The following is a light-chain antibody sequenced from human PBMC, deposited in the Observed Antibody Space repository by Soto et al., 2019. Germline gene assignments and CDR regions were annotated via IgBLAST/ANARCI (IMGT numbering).Light chain of an antibody. CDR3: QQRSNWLFT. V-gene: IGKV3-11*01. Sequence: ESELRQSPATMSLSPGERATLSCRASQSVSSYLAWYQQKPGQAPRLLISDASNRATGIPARFSGSGSGTDFTLTISSLEPEDFAVYYCQQRSNWLFTFGPGTKVDIK. CDR2: DAS. CDR1: QSVSSY. J-gene: IGKJ3*01.